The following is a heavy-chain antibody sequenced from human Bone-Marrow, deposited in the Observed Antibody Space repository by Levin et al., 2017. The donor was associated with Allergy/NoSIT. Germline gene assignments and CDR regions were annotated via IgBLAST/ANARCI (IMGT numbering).Heavy chain of an antibody. CDR3: ATGMHIRQPDY. D-gene: IGHD1-1*01. J-gene: IGHJ4*02. CDR2: IGGTGSRGHS. Sequence: PGGSLRLSCKVSTASGFTFRDRYLSWIRQAPGKGLEWVSIIGGTGSRGHSDVADSVKGRFTISRDDAKNSLFLQMNSLRVAATAVYYCATGMHIRQPDYWGQGTLVTVSS. CDR1: GFTFRDRY. V-gene: IGHV3-11*01.